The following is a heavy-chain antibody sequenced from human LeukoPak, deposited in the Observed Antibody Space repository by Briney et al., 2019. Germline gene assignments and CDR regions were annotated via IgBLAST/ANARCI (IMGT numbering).Heavy chain of an antibody. V-gene: IGHV3-23*01. CDR2: VFCSGGSA. CDR1: GFTFNNYA. D-gene: IGHD6-19*01. CDR3: GKTTVGYSSGRYPGWPVDY. Sequence: GGSLRLSCAASGFTFNNYAMYWVRQAPGKGLEWVAGVFCSGGSAHYTDSVKGRFTIFRDNSKNTVYLQMNSLRAEDTAVYYCGKTTVGYSSGRYPGWPVDYWGQGTLVTVSS. J-gene: IGHJ4*02.